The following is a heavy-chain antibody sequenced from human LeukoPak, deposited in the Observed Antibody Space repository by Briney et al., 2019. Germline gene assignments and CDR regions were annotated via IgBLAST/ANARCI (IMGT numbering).Heavy chain of an antibody. CDR3: ARRHSSGWYFDY. Sequence: GGSLRLSCAASGFTFSSYGMHWIRQAPGKGLEWVSYISSSSSYTNYADSVKGRFTISRDNAKNSLYLQMNSLRAEDTAVYYCARRHSSGWYFDYWGQGTLVTVSS. D-gene: IGHD6-25*01. CDR2: ISSSSSYT. CDR1: GFTFSSYG. V-gene: IGHV3-21*05. J-gene: IGHJ4*02.